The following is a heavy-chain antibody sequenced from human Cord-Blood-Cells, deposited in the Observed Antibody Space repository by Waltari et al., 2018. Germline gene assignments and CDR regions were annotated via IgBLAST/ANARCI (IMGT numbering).Heavy chain of an antibody. CDR1: GGSISSSSYY. D-gene: IGHD4-4*01. CDR3: ALYDYNNYNTGTTFNDAFDI. V-gene: IGHV4-39*01. J-gene: IGHJ3*02. CDR2: IYYSGST. Sequence: QLQLQESGPGLVKPSETLSLTCTVSGGSISSSSYYWGWIRQPPGKGPEWIGRIYYSGSTYYNPSLKSRVTISVDTSKNQFSLKLSSVTAADTAVYYCALYDYNNYNTGTTFNDAFDIWGQGTMVTVSS.